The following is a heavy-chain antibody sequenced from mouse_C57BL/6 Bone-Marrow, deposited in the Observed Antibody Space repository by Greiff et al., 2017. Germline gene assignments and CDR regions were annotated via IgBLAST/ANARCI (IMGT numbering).Heavy chain of an antibody. V-gene: IGHV1-81*01. J-gene: IGHJ3*01. CDR2: IYPRSGNT. D-gene: IGHD2-4*01. CDR1: GYTFTSYG. Sequence: QVQLQQSGAELARPGASVKLSCKASGYTFTSYGISWVKQRTGQGLEWIGEIYPRSGNTYYNEKFKGKATMTADKSSSTAYMELRSLTSEDSAVDFCARRGAIYYDYDWGQGTLVTVSA. CDR3: ARRGAIYYDYD.